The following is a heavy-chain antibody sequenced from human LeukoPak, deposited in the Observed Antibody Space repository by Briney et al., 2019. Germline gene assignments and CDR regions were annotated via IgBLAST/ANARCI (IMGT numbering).Heavy chain of an antibody. CDR2: IYPDDSDT. CDR1: GYRFNAYW. V-gene: IGHV5-51*01. Sequence: GESLKISCKGSGYRFNAYWIAWVRQMPGKGLEWMGIIYPDDSDTRYSPTFQGQVTISADKSVRTAYLQWSSLKASDTAMYYCARPNITSYYDSRGYDAFDVWGQGTMVTVSS. D-gene: IGHD3-22*01. J-gene: IGHJ3*01. CDR3: ARPNITSYYDSRGYDAFDV.